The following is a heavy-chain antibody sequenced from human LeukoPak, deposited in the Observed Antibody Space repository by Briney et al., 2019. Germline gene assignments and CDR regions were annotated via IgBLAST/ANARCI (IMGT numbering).Heavy chain of an antibody. CDR2: ITPNSGGT. Sequence: LITPNSGGTNYAQKFQGRVTMTRDTSVSTAYMELSRLRSDDTAVYYCARDPGRGVPFDYWGQGTLVTVSS. V-gene: IGHV1-2*06. D-gene: IGHD3-10*01. J-gene: IGHJ4*02. CDR3: ARDPGRGVPFDY.